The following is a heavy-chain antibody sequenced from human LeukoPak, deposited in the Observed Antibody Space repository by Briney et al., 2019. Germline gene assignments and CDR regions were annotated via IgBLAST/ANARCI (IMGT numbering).Heavy chain of an antibody. V-gene: IGHV3-7*04. D-gene: IGHD1/OR15-1a*01. Sequence: GLEWVANIKQDGSDENYVDSVKGRFTISRDNAKNSLYLQMNSLRAEDTAVYYCARNKRGDYWGQGTLVTVSS. CDR2: IKQDGSDE. J-gene: IGHJ4*02. CDR3: ARNKRGDY.